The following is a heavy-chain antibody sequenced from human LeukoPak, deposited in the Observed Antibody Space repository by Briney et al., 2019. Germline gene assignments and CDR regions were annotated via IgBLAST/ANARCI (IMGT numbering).Heavy chain of an antibody. J-gene: IGHJ6*02. V-gene: IGHV3-30*04. CDR3: AKEMEDCSGGSCYALYYYYGMDV. CDR2: ISYDENEK. Sequence: GGSLRLSCAASGFAFDTYAMHWVRQAPGKGLEWVAVISYDENEKAYADSVKGRFTISRDNSKNTLYLQMNSLRAEDTAVYYCAKEMEDCSGGSCYALYYYYGMDVWGQGTTVTVSS. CDR1: GFAFDTYA. D-gene: IGHD2-15*01.